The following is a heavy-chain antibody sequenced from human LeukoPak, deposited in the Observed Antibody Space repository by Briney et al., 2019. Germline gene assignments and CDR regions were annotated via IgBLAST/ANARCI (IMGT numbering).Heavy chain of an antibody. V-gene: IGHV1-8*01. CDR2: MNPNSGNK. CDR1: GYSFTNFD. J-gene: IGHJ6*03. Sequence: ASVKVSCKASGYSFTNFDINWVRQATGQGLEWMGWMNPNSGNKGYAQKFQGRVSMTMNTSITTAYMELSSLRSEDTAVYYCARGPQWRGDYYYVDVWGRGTTVTVSS. D-gene: IGHD6-19*01. CDR3: ARGPQWRGDYYYVDV.